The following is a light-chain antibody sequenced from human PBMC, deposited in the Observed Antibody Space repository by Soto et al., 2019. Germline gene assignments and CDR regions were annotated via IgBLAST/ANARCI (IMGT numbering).Light chain of an antibody. J-gene: IGLJ2*01. Sequence: QSVLAQPPSVSGAPGQRVTISCTGTSPNIGAGFDVHWYQQFPGAAPKLTIYDNVERPSGVPDRFSGSRSGTAASLAISGLQSEDEADYYCAAWDDRLNAWVIGGGTKLTVL. V-gene: IGLV1-40*01. CDR3: AAWDDRLNAWV. CDR2: DNV. CDR1: SPNIGAGFD.